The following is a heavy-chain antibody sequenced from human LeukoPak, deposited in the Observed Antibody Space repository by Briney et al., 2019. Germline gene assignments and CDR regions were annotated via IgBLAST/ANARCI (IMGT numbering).Heavy chain of an antibody. J-gene: IGHJ3*02. Sequence: GGSLRLSCAASEFSFSSHSMNWVRQAPGKGLEWVSTINSSGDYTCYADSVKGRFTVSRDNAKNSLYLQMNSLRAEDTAVYYCARDGMITAYAFDIWGQGTMVTVSS. V-gene: IGHV3-21*01. D-gene: IGHD3-16*01. CDR1: EFSFSSHS. CDR2: INSSGDYT. CDR3: ARDGMITAYAFDI.